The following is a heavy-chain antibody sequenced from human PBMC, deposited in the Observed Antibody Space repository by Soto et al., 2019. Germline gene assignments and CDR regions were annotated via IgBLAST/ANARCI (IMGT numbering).Heavy chain of an antibody. CDR2: IIPILGIA. Sequence: SVKVSCKASGGTFSSYTISWVRQAPGQGLEWMGRIIPILGIANYAQKFQGRVTITADKSTSTAYMELSSLRSEDTAAYYCARDRSYSSSDLDYWGQGTLVTVSS. CDR1: GGTFSSYT. V-gene: IGHV1-69*04. CDR3: ARDRSYSSSDLDY. J-gene: IGHJ4*02. D-gene: IGHD6-6*01.